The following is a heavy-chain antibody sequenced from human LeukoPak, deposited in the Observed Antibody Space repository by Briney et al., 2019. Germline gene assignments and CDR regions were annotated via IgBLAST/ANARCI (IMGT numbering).Heavy chain of an antibody. CDR1: GFTFSSYD. J-gene: IGHJ6*02. V-gene: IGHV3-13*01. CDR3: ARDTYGDYVGEYYGMDV. D-gene: IGHD4-17*01. CDR2: IGTAGDT. Sequence: GGSLRLSCAASGFTFSSYDMHWVRQATGKGLEWVSAIGTAGDTYYPGSVKGRFTISRENAKNSLYLQMNSLRAGDTAVYYCARDTYGDYVGEYYGMDVWGQGTTVTVSS.